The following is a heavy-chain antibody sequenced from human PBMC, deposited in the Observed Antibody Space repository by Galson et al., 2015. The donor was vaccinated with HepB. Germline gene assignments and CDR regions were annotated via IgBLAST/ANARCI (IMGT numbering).Heavy chain of an antibody. V-gene: IGHV1-46*04. CDR2: INPSGGST. CDR3: ARVGGIAAAADY. J-gene: IGHJ4*02. D-gene: IGHD6-13*01. Sequence: SVKVSCKASGYTFTSYYMHWVRQAPGQGLEWMGIINPSGGSTSYAQKLQGRVTMTRDTSTSTVYMELSSLRSEDTAVYYCARVGGIAAAADYWGQGTLVTVSS. CDR1: GYTFTSYY.